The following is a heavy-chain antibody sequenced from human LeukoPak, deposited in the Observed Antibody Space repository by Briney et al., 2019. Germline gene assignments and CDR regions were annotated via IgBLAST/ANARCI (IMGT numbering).Heavy chain of an antibody. D-gene: IGHD3-16*02. CDR2: INPNSGGT. J-gene: IGHJ4*02. CDR1: GYTFTGYY. V-gene: IGHV1-2*04. Sequence: GASVKVSCKASGYTFTGYYMHWVRQAPGQGLEWMGWINPNSGGTNYAQKFQGWVTMTRDTSISTAYMELSRLRSDDTAVYYCARGGTLGFDYVWGCYPHAFDYWGQGTLVTVSS. CDR3: ARGGTLGFDYVWGCYPHAFDY.